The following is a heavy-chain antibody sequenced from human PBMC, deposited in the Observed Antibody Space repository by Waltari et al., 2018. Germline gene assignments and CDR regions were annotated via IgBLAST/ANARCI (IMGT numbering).Heavy chain of an antibody. CDR2: ISSSSTTI. V-gene: IGHV3-48*01. D-gene: IGHD1-26*01. J-gene: IGHJ4*02. CDR3: ARLSGSYSWYFDY. Sequence: DVQLVESGGGLVQPGGSLRLSCEASGFTFSSYTITWGRQAPGKGLEWVSYISSSSTTIDYADSVRGRFTISRDNAKKSVYLQMNSLRAEDTAVYYCARLSGSYSWYFDYWGQGTVVTVSS. CDR1: GFTFSSYT.